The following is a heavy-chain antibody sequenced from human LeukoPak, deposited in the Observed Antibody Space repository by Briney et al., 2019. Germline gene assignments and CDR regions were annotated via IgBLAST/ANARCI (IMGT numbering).Heavy chain of an antibody. CDR3: ARPIDDPGYFDWLSPRSHYYYMDV. D-gene: IGHD3-9*01. CDR2: ISAYNGST. J-gene: IGHJ6*03. Sequence: ASVKVSCKASGYTFTSYGISWVRQAPGQGLEWMGWISAYNGSTNYAQKLQGRVTMTTDTSTSTAYMELRSLRSDDTAVYYCARPIDDPGYFDWLSPRSHYYYMDVWGKGTTVTVSS. CDR1: GYTFTSYG. V-gene: IGHV1-18*01.